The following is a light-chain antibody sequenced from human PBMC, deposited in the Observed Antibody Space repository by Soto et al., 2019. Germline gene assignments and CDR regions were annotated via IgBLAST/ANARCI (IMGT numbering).Light chain of an antibody. CDR3: QQYNNWPIT. V-gene: IGKV3-15*01. CDR2: GAS. CDR1: QSVSNSY. Sequence: EIVLTQSPGTLSLSPGERVTLSCRASQSVSNSYLAWYQQKPGQAPRLLIYGASTRATGIPARFSGSGSGTEFTLTISSLQSEDFAVYYCQQYNNWPITFGQGTRLEIK. J-gene: IGKJ5*01.